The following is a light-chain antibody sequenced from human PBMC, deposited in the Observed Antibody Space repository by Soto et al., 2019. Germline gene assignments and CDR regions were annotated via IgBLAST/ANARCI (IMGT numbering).Light chain of an antibody. CDR3: SSFTSTNTPWV. CDR2: EVS. Sequence: QSVLTQPASVSGSPGQSITISCTGTGSDVGRYNYVSWYQHHPGKAPTVMIYEVSNRPSGVSNRFFGSKSGNTASLTISGLQAEDEADYYCSSFTSTNTPWVFGGGTKVTVL. V-gene: IGLV2-14*01. CDR1: GSDVGRYNY. J-gene: IGLJ3*02.